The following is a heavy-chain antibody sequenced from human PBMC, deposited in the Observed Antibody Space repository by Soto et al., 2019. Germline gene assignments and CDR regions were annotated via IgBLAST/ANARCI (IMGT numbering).Heavy chain of an antibody. CDR3: AIAVWYCGDYRGWLYS. CDR2: ISAYNGNT. D-gene: IGHD6-25*01. V-gene: IGHV1-18*01. Sequence: ASVKVSCKASGYTFISYGITWVRQAPGQGPEWMGWISAYNGNTNYAQKLQGRVTMSTDTSTSTAHMELRSLRSDDTAVYYCAIAVWYCGDYRGWLYSCVQGSSVTV. CDR1: GYTFISYG. J-gene: IGHJ5*02.